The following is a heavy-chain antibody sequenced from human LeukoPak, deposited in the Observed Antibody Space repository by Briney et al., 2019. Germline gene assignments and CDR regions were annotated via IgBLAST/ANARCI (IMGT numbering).Heavy chain of an antibody. CDR3: ARVDCSVGSCYSAPFDY. D-gene: IGHD2-15*01. V-gene: IGHV4-34*01. CDR1: GGSLSGSY. J-gene: IGHJ4*02. Sequence: SETLSLTCAVYGGSLSGSYWSWIRQPPGQGLEWIGEVNQSGSTNYNPSLESRITISVDTSKNQFSLKLSSVTAADAALYSCARVDCSVGSCYSAPFDYWGQGTLVTVSS. CDR2: VNQSGST.